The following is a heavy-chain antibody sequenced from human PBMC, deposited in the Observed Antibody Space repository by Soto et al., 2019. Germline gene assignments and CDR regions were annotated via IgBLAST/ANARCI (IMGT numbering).Heavy chain of an antibody. Sequence: SETLSLTCTVSGGSISSGGYYWSWIRQHPGKGLEWIGYIYYSGSTYYNPSLKSRVTISVDTSKNQFSLKLSSVTAADTAVYYCARGTYSYDTIDYKFYYYALDVWGQGTTVTVSS. CDR3: ARGTYSYDTIDYKFYYYALDV. V-gene: IGHV4-31*03. D-gene: IGHD3-22*01. CDR2: IYYSGST. J-gene: IGHJ6*02. CDR1: GGSISSGGYY.